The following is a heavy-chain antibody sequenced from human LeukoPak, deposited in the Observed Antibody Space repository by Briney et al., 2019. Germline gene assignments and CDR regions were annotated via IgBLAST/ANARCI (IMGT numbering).Heavy chain of an antibody. CDR1: DDSITMYY. D-gene: IGHD1-1*01. CDR2: VDHTGST. CDR3: ARGRVSSSTWYSTYYYYFYMDV. Sequence: SETLSLTCSVSDDSITMYYWTWIRKPPGKGLEWIGYVDHTGSTNFNPSLNGRVSISRDTTKNLFSLRLRSVTAADTAVYFCARGRVSSSTWYSTYYYYFYMDVWGKGTTVTVSS. V-gene: IGHV4-59*01. J-gene: IGHJ6*03.